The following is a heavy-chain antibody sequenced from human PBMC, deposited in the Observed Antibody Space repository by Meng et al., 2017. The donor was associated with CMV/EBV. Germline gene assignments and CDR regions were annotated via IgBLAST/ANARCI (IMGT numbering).Heavy chain of an antibody. J-gene: IGHJ5*02. CDR2: IYTSGST. CDR3: AREAFKVLFFPFDP. Sequence: QGQMQESGPGLVQPSQTLSLTCTVSGGSISSGSYYWSWIRQPAGKGLEWIWRIYTSGSTNYNPSLKSRVTISVDTSKNQFSLKLSSVTAADTAVYYCAREAFKVLFFPFDPWGQGTLVTVSS. V-gene: IGHV4-61*02. D-gene: IGHD1-1*01. CDR1: GGSISSGSYY.